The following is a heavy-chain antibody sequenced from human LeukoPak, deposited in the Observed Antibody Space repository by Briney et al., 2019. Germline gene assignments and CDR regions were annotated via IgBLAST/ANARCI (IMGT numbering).Heavy chain of an antibody. CDR3: ATDGYCSGGNCYAGHFHY. D-gene: IGHD2-15*01. CDR2: ISYDGTND. Sequence: GRSLRLSCAASEFSFRSYGMNWVRQAPGKGREWVALISYDGTNDYYVDSVRGRFTVSRDNSKNTLSLQMNSLRGEDTALYYCATDGYCSGGNCYAGHFHYWGQGTLVTVSS. V-gene: IGHV3-30*03. J-gene: IGHJ4*02. CDR1: EFSFRSYG.